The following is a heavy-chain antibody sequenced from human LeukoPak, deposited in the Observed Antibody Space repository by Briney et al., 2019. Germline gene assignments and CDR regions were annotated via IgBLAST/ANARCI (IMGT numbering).Heavy chain of an antibody. J-gene: IGHJ4*02. Sequence: GESLRLSCAASGFTFSIYSMNWVRLAPGKGLEWLSLIGHTGDTVYYADSVRGRFTTSRDNAKNLVYLQMNSLRAEDSAIYYCARDGSGWSRDDWGQGTLVTVSS. D-gene: IGHD6-13*01. CDR1: GFTFSIYS. V-gene: IGHV3-21*06. CDR2: IGHTGDTV. CDR3: ARDGSGWSRDD.